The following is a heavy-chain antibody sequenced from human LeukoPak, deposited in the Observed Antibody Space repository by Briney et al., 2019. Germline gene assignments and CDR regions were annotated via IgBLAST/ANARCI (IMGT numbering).Heavy chain of an antibody. Sequence: SGGSLRLPCAASGFTFSSYWMSWVRQAPGKGLEWVANIKQDGSEKYYVDSVKGRFTISRDNAKNSLYLQMNSLRAEDTAVYYCARVNGVYIAAAENWYFDLWGRGTLVTVSS. V-gene: IGHV3-7*01. J-gene: IGHJ2*01. CDR3: ARVNGVYIAAAENWYFDL. CDR1: GFTFSSYW. D-gene: IGHD6-13*01. CDR2: IKQDGSEK.